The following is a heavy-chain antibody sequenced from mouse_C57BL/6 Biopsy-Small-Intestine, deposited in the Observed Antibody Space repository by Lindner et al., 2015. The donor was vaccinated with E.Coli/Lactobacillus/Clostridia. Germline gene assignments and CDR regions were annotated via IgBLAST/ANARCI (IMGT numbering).Heavy chain of an antibody. CDR2: IYPGSGDI. D-gene: IGHD4-1*01. CDR1: GFAFTNYL. CDR3: TRSGRDV. J-gene: IGHJ1*03. V-gene: IGHV1-54*01. Sequence: VQLQESGAELVRPGTSVKVSCTASGFAFTNYLIEYLKQRPGQGLEWIGLIYPGSGDIKYNEKFKGKATLTADKSSSTAYMQLSSLTSEDSAVYFCTRSGRDVWGTGTTVTVSS.